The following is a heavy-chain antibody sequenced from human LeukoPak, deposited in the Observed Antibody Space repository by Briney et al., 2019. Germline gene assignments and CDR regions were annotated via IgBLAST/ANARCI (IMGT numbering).Heavy chain of an antibody. CDR3: ARWNGNVLTGYYLDY. J-gene: IGHJ4*02. CDR2: ISHDGGIK. D-gene: IGHD3-9*01. V-gene: IGHV3-30-3*01. Sequence: GGSLRLSCAASGFVFSSNYMYWVRQAPGKGLEWVAVISHDGGIKNYADSVKGRFSISRDYSKNTLYLQMSSLRPEDTAVCFCARWNGNVLTGYYLDYWGQGTLVTVSS. CDR1: GFVFSSNY.